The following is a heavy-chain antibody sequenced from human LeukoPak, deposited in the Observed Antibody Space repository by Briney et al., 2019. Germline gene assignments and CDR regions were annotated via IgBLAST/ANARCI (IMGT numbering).Heavy chain of an antibody. D-gene: IGHD3-10*01. CDR3: ARVIMGKFDY. CDR1: GGSISSSSYY. CDR2: IYYSGST. Sequence: SETLSLTCTISGGSISSSSYYWGWIRQPPGKGLEWIGSIYYSGSTYYNPPLKSRVTISVDTSKNQFSLKLSSVTAADTAVYYCARVIMGKFDYWGQGTLVTVSS. V-gene: IGHV4-39*07. J-gene: IGHJ4*02.